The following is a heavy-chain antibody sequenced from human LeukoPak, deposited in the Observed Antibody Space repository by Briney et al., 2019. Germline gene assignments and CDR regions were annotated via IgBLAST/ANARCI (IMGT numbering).Heavy chain of an antibody. CDR2: IKEDGSEK. Sequence: GGSLRLSCAVSGFTFDHYWMTWVRQAPGKGLEGVANIKEDGSEKNYVDSVKGRFTISRDNAKNSLSLQVNSLRAEDTAVYYCARSRSGFYEDYWGQGTLVTVSS. D-gene: IGHD3-3*01. V-gene: IGHV3-7*01. CDR1: GFTFDHYW. CDR3: ARSRSGFYEDY. J-gene: IGHJ4*02.